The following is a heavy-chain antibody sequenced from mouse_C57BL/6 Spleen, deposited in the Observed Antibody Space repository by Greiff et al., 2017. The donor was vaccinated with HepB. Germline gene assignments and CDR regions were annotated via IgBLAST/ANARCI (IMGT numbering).Heavy chain of an antibody. J-gene: IGHJ1*03. CDR1: GYTFTSYW. CDR2: IHPNSGST. Sequence: VQLQQPGAELVKPGASVKLSCKASGYTFTSYWMHWVKQRPGQGLEWIGMIHPNSGSTNYNEKFKSKATLTVDKSSSTAYMQLSSLTSEDSAVYYCARHYDGSSYWYFDVWGTGTTVTVSS. V-gene: IGHV1-64*01. CDR3: ARHYDGSSYWYFDV. D-gene: IGHD1-1*01.